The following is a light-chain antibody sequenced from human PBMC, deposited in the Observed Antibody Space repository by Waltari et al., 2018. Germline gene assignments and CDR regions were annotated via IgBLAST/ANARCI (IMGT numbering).Light chain of an antibody. CDR1: SSTIGSNF. J-gene: IGLJ3*02. Sequence: QSVLTQPASASGTPGQRVTISCSGSSSTIGSNFVYWYQQFPGTAPKLLISRNNQRPSGVPDRFSGSKSGTSASLAISGLRSEDAADYYCAAWDDSLNGRVFGGGTKVTVL. CDR2: RNN. V-gene: IGLV1-47*01. CDR3: AAWDDSLNGRV.